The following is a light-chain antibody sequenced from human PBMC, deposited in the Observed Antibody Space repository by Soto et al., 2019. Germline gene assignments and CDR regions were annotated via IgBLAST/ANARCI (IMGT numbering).Light chain of an antibody. CDR1: QDISNF. CDR3: QQYDTLIT. J-gene: IGKJ5*01. V-gene: IGKV1-33*01. CDR2: DAS. Sequence: DIQMTQSPSSLPASVGDRVTITCQASQDISNFLNWYQQKPGKGPKVLIYDASKLETGVPSRFSGSGSGTVFTFTISSLQPEDIATYYCQQYDTLITFGQGTRLEIK.